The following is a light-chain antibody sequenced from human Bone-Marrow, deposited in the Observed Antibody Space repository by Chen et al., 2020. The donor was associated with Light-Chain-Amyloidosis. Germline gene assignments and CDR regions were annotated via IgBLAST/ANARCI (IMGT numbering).Light chain of an antibody. CDR1: SSDVGGDNH. Sequence: QSALTQPASVSGSPGQSITISCTGTSSDVGGDNHVSWYQQHPDNAPKLMIYEVTNRPSWVPDRSSGSKSANTASLTISGLQTEDEADYFCSSYTITNTLVFGSGTRVTVL. CDR2: EVT. J-gene: IGLJ1*01. V-gene: IGLV2-14*01. CDR3: SSYTITNTLV.